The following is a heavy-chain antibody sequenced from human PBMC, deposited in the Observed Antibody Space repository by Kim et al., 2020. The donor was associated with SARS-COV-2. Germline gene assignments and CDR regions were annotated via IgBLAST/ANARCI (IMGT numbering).Heavy chain of an antibody. D-gene: IGHD6-19*01. Sequence: GGSLRLSCAASGFTFSSYLMTWVRQAPGKGLEWVSAISGSGGSTYYADSVRGRFTISRDNSKKTLYLQMNGLRAEDTAVYYCARAGFALAGPWTFDYWGQGNLVTVSS. J-gene: IGHJ4*02. CDR3: ARAGFALAGPWTFDY. V-gene: IGHV3-23*01. CDR1: GFTFSSYL. CDR2: ISGSGGST.